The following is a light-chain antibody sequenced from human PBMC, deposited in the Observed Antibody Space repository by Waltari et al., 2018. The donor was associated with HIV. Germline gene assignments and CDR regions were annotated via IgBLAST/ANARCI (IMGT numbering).Light chain of an antibody. V-gene: IGKV1-39*01. CDR1: QSISSD. CDR2: AAS. Sequence: DIQMTQSPSSLSASVGDRLTITGRASQSISSDLNWYQQKQGKAPKLLIYAASSLQSGVPSRFSGSGSGTDFTLTISSLQPEDVATYYCQQSYSTLWTFGQGTKVEIK. J-gene: IGKJ1*01. CDR3: QQSYSTLWT.